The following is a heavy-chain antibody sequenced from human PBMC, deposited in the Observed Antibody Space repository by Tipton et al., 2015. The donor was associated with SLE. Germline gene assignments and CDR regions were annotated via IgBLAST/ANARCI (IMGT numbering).Heavy chain of an antibody. J-gene: IGHJ4*02. CDR2: ISSSSSYT. V-gene: IGHV3-11*05. CDR3: ARAGDYYDSSGYLHFDY. CDR1: GFTFSDYY. D-gene: IGHD3-22*01. Sequence: GSLRLSCAASGFTFSDYYMSWIRQAPGKGLEWVSYISSSSSYTNYADSVKGRFTISRDNAKNSLYLQMNSLRAEDTAVYYCARAGDYYDSSGYLHFDYWCQGTLVTVSS.